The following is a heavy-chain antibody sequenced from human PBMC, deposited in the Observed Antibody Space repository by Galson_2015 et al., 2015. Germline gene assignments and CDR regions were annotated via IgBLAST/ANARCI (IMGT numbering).Heavy chain of an antibody. J-gene: IGHJ3*02. Sequence: QSGAEVKKPGESLRISCTGSGYNFVSYWISWVRQMPGKGLEWMGRIDPRDSYSNYSPSFQGHVTISADKSINTAYLQWNSLRASDTAMYYCARHFTATDAFDIWGQGTMVTVSS. CDR3: ARHFTATDAFDI. D-gene: IGHD3-3*02. V-gene: IGHV5-10-1*01. CDR1: GYNFVSYW. CDR2: IDPRDSYS.